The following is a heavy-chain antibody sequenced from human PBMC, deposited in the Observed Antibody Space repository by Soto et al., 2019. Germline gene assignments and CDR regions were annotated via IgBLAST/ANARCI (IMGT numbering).Heavy chain of an antibody. V-gene: IGHV1-24*01. CDR2: FDPEEGDV. CDR3: ATTATPDWRGASIDFYGLNV. D-gene: IGHD3-9*01. Sequence: QVQLVQSGAEVKKPGASVKVSCKVSGYALNEVAIHWVRQGPGKRLEWMGGFDPEEGDVMYPQNFQGRVTMTEDTSTDTAYMTLSRLRSEDTAVYCCATTATPDWRGASIDFYGLNVWGQGTTVTVS. CDR1: GYALNEVA. J-gene: IGHJ6*02.